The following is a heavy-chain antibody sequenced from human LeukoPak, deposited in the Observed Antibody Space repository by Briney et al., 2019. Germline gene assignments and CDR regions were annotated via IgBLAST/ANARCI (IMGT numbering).Heavy chain of an antibody. CDR1: DYSISSGYF. CDR2: IFNTGSS. CDR3: ARDLGLTISDNWFVP. J-gene: IGHJ5*02. V-gene: IGHV4-38-2*02. Sequence: SETLSLTCTVSDYSISSGYFWSWIRQPPGRGLERIGSIFNTGSSYYNPSLKSPAATSVTTSKNQFSLQLTSMTAAATAVYYCARDLGLTISDNWFVPWGEGTPVTVSS. D-gene: IGHD3-3*01.